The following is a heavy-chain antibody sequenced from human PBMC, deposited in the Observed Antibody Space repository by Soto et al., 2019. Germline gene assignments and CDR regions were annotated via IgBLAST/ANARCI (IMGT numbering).Heavy chain of an antibody. D-gene: IGHD3-22*01. CDR2: IYHSGGA. CDR1: GDSISSGGYS. Sequence: QLQLQESGSGLVKPSQTLSLTCAVSGDSISSGGYSWNWIRQPPGKGLEWIGNIYHSGGADYNPSLKSRVTITVDSSNNQFSLNLRSVTAADTAVYYCARDSRSGYYLEYWGQGTLVTVSS. V-gene: IGHV4-30-2*01. J-gene: IGHJ4*02. CDR3: ARDSRSGYYLEY.